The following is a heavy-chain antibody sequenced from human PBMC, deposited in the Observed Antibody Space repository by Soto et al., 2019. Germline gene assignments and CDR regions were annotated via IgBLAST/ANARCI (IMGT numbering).Heavy chain of an antibody. V-gene: IGHV4-59*01. Sequence: PSETLSLTCTVSGGSISSYYWSWIRQPPGKGLEWIGYIYYSGSTNYNPSLKSRVTISVDTSKNQFSLKLSSVTAADTAVYYCARGTEWLRGINDYFDYWGQGTLVTVS. J-gene: IGHJ4*02. D-gene: IGHD5-12*01. CDR2: IYYSGST. CDR3: ARGTEWLRGINDYFDY. CDR1: GGSISSYY.